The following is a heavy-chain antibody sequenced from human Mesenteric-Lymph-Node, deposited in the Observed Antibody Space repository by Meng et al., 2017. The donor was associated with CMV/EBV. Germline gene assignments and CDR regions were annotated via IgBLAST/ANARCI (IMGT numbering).Heavy chain of an antibody. D-gene: IGHD2-2*01. CDR1: GYTFTGYY. Sequence: ASGYTFTGYYMHWVRQVPGQGLEWMGIINPSGGSTSYAQKFQGRVTMTRDTSTSTVYMELSSLRSEDTAVYYCARARGVVPAAPTTYWGQGTLVTVSS. CDR3: ARARGVVPAAPTTY. V-gene: IGHV1-46*01. CDR2: INPSGGST. J-gene: IGHJ4*02.